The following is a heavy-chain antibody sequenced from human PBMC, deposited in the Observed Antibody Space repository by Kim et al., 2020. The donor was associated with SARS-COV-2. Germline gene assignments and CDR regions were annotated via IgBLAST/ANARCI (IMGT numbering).Heavy chain of an antibody. V-gene: IGHV5-51*01. CDR2: IYPGDSDT. CDR1: GYSFTSYW. D-gene: IGHD2-21*02. CDR3: AVLQTAIGGDANSGWFDP. J-gene: IGHJ5*02. Sequence: GESLKISCKGSGYSFTSYWIGWVRQMPGKGLEWMGIIYPGDSDTRYSPSFQGQVTISADKSISTAYLQWSSLKASDTAMYYCAVLQTAIGGDANSGWFDPWGQGTLVTVSS.